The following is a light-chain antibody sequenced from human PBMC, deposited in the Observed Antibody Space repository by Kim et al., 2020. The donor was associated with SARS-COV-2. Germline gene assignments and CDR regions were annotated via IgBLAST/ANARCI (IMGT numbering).Light chain of an antibody. CDR2: YDS. CDR3: QVWDSSSDHPNYV. Sequence: SYELTQPPSVSVAPGLTARFTCGGSNIGSKSVHWYQQKPGQAPVLVIYYDSDRPSGIPERFSGSSSGNTATLTISRVEAGDEADYYCQVWDSSSDHPNYVFGTGTKVTVL. V-gene: IGLV3-21*04. CDR1: NIGSKS. J-gene: IGLJ1*01.